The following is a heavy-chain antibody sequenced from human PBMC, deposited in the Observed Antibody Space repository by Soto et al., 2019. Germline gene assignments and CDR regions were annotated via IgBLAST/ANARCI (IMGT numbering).Heavy chain of an antibody. V-gene: IGHV1-8*01. CDR2: MNPNSGNT. J-gene: IGHJ5*02. D-gene: IGHD6-6*01. CDR1: GYTFTSYD. Sequence: QVQLVQSGAEVKKPGASVKVSCKASGYTFTSYDINWVRQATGQGLEWMGWMNPNSGNTGYAQKFQGRVTMTRNTSISTAYMELSSLRSEDTAVYYCARGHSGFARIAARPGGRDWFDPWGQGTLVTVSS. CDR3: ARGHSGFARIAARPGGRDWFDP.